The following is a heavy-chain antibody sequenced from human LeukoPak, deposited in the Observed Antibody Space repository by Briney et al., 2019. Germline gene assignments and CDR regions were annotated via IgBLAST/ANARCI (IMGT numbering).Heavy chain of an antibody. CDR3: AKRGAEVGTTVAPGDY. CDR1: GFTFSNYW. V-gene: IGHV3-74*01. D-gene: IGHD1-26*01. Sequence: GGTLRLSCAASGFTFSNYWMHWVRQVPGKGLEWVSRINDDGSATFYADSVKGRFTISRDNAQTTLYLQMNSLRAEDTAVYYCAKRGAEVGTTVAPGDYWGQGTLLTVSS. J-gene: IGHJ4*02. CDR2: INDDGSAT.